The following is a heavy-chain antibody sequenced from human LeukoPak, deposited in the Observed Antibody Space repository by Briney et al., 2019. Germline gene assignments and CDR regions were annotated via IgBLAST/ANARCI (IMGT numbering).Heavy chain of an antibody. CDR3: AKDIRATENLFFDY. J-gene: IGHJ4*02. V-gene: IGHV3-43*01. D-gene: IGHD1-14*01. CDR1: GFTFDDYT. Sequence: GGSLRLSCAASGFTFDDYTMHWVRQAPGKGLEWVSLISWDGGSTYYADSVKGRCTISRDNSKNSLYLQMNSLRTEDTALYYCAKDIRATENLFFDYWGQGTLVTVSS. CDR2: ISWDGGST.